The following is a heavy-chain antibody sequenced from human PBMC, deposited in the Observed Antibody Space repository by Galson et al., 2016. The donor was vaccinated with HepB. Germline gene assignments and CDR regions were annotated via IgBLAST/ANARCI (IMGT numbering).Heavy chain of an antibody. D-gene: IGHD3-10*01. V-gene: IGHV4-39*01. Sequence: SETLSLTCTVSGDSFTNNAYYWGWIRQPPGKGLEWIGSLYFGGSTYYNPSLRSRVTISVDASKSQFSLKLTAVTAADTAVYYCARQGGSGKADYWGQGTLVIVSS. CDR1: GDSFTNNAYY. J-gene: IGHJ4*02. CDR3: ARQGGSGKADY. CDR2: LYFGGST.